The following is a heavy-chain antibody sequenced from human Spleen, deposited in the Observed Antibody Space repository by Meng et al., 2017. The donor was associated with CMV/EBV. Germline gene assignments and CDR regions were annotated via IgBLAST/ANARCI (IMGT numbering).Heavy chain of an antibody. CDR1: GGTFSSYA. Sequence: SVKVSCKASGGTFSSYAISWVRQAPGQGLEWMGGISPIFGTANYAQKFQGRVTITTDESTITAYMDLSSLRSEDTAGYYCQLGYSYGYDFPYYYGMDVWGQGTTVTVSS. V-gene: IGHV1-69*05. CDR3: QLGYSYGYDFPYYYGMDV. J-gene: IGHJ6*02. D-gene: IGHD5-18*01. CDR2: ISPIFGTA.